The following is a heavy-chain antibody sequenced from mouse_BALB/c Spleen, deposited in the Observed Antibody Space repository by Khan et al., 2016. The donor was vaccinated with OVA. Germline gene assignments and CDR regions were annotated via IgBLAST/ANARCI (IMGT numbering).Heavy chain of an antibody. CDR3: ARAFYNGAWFAY. CDR2: IWADGST. J-gene: IGHJ3*01. CDR1: GFSLSNYG. V-gene: IGHV2-9*02. Sequence: QVQLKESGPGLVAPSQTLSITCTVSGFSLSNYGVHWVRQPPGKGLEWLGVIWADGSTNHNSALMSRLSISKDDSKDQVFLKMNSLQTDDTAMYYCARAFYNGAWFAYWGQGTLVTVSA. D-gene: IGHD1-3*01.